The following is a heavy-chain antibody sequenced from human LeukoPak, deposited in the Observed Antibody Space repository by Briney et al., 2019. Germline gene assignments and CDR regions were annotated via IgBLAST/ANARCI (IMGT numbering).Heavy chain of an antibody. J-gene: IGHJ6*03. Sequence: ASVKVSCKASGYTFTSYGISWVRQAPGQGLEWMGWISAYNGNTNYAQKLQGRVTMTTDTSTSTAYMELSRLRSDDTAVYYCARAIGDADYYYYYMDVWGKGTTVTVSS. D-gene: IGHD3-16*01. CDR3: ARAIGDADYYYYYMDV. CDR2: ISAYNGNT. V-gene: IGHV1-18*01. CDR1: GYTFTSYG.